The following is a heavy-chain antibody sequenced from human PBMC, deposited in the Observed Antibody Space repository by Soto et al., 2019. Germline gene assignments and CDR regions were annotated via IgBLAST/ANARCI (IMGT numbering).Heavy chain of an antibody. CDR2: IYDTGISGYTPST. J-gene: IGHJ6*02. CDR3: ASWAAAGKVYYYYGMDV. V-gene: IGHV4-61*01. CDR1: GGSVSSGSYY. D-gene: IGHD6-13*01. Sequence: PSETLSLTCTVSGGSVSSGSYYWSWIRQPPGKGLEWIGYIYDTGISGYTPSTSYNPSLKSRVTMSVDTSKSQFSLKLTSVTAADTAMYYCASWAAAGKVYYYYGMDVWGQGTTVTVSS.